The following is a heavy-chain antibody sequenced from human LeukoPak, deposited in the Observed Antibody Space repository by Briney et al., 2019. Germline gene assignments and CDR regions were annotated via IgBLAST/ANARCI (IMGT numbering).Heavy chain of an antibody. D-gene: IGHD3-10*01. V-gene: IGHV3-48*03. CDR3: ASLSGSGFYYYYGMDV. J-gene: IGHJ6*02. CDR1: GFTFSSYE. Sequence: GGSLRLSCAASGFTFSSYEMNWVRQAPGKGLEWVSYISSSGSTIYYADSVKGRFTISRDNAKNSLYLQMNSLRAEDTAVYYCASLSGSGFYYYYGMDVWGQGTTVTVSS. CDR2: ISSSGSTI.